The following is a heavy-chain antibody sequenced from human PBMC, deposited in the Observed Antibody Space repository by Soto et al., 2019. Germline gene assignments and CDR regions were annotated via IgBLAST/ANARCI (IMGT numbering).Heavy chain of an antibody. CDR1: GGSFSGYY. Sequence: SETLSLTCAVYGGSFSGYYWTWIRQPPGTGLEWIGEINHSGSTNYNPSLKSRVTISVDTSKNQFSLKLTSVTAADTSVYYCARDKITRLFEYWDQGTLVTVSS. J-gene: IGHJ4*02. D-gene: IGHD3-10*01. CDR2: INHSGST. CDR3: ARDKITRLFEY. V-gene: IGHV4-34*01.